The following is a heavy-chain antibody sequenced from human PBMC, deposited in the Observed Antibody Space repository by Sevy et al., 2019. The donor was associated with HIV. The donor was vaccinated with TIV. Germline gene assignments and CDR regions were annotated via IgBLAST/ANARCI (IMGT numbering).Heavy chain of an antibody. CDR3: ARDGSGSYGRFRYYGMDV. CDR1: GFTFSSYW. V-gene: IGHV3-7*01. J-gene: IGHJ6*02. D-gene: IGHD3-10*01. CDR2: IKQDGSEK. Sequence: GGSLRLSCAASGFTFSSYWMSWVRQAPGKGLEWVANIKQDGSEKYYVDSVKGRSTISRDNAKNSLYLQMNSLRAEDTAVYYCARDGSGSYGRFRYYGMDVWGQGTTVTVSS.